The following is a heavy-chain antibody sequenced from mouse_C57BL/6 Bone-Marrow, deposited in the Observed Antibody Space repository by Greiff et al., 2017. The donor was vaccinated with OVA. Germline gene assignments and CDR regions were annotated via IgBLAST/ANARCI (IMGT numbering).Heavy chain of an antibody. CDR2: IYPRSGNT. V-gene: IGHV1-81*01. Sequence: VKLQESGAELARPGASVKLSCKASGYTFTSYGISWVKQRTGQGLEWIGEIYPRSGNTYYNEKFKGKATLTADKSSSTAYMELRSLTSEDSAVYFCARYDGYYGWFAYWGQGTLVTVSA. CDR1: GYTFTSYG. CDR3: ARYDGYYGWFAY. D-gene: IGHD2-3*01. J-gene: IGHJ3*01.